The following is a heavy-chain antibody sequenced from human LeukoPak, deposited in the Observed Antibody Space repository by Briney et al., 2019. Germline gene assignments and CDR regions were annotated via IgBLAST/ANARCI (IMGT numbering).Heavy chain of an antibody. CDR1: GGSISSGDYY. J-gene: IGHJ4*02. CDR2: IYYSGST. D-gene: IGHD2-2*01. V-gene: IGHV4-30-4*08. Sequence: PSETLSLTCTVSGGSISSGDYYWSWIRQPPGKGLEWIGYIYYSGSTYYNPSLKSRVTISVDTSKNQFSLKLSSVTAADTAVYYCASNPYCSSTSCPFDYWGQGTLVTVSS. CDR3: ASNPYCSSTSCPFDY.